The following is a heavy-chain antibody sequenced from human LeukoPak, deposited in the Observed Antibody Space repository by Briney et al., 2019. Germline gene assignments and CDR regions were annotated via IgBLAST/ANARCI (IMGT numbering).Heavy chain of an antibody. V-gene: IGHV4-38-2*01. CDR1: GYSISSDKY. CDR2: IYHTGST. J-gene: IGHJ5*02. Sequence: SETLSLTCEVSGYSISSDKYWGWIRQPPGKGLEWIGTIYHTGSTFYNPSLKSRVSISVDTSENQFSLRFTSVTAADTAIYYCARSHSGWQGHNNWFDPWGQGTLVTVSS. D-gene: IGHD6-19*01. CDR3: ARSHSGWQGHNNWFDP.